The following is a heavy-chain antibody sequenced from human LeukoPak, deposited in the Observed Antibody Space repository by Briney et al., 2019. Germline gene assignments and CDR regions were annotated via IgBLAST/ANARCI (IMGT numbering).Heavy chain of an antibody. CDR2: INPNSGTT. D-gene: IGHD1-26*01. V-gene: IGHV1-2*02. J-gene: IGHJ3*02. CDR3: AREVGFVGATLNPADAFDI. CDR1: GYSFTGYY. Sequence: ASLKVSCKASGYSFTGYYIHWVRQAPGHGLEWMGYINPNSGTTEYEQNFQGRLTMTRDTSISTAYMELSRLRSDDTAVYYCAREVGFVGATLNPADAFDIWGQGTMVTVSS.